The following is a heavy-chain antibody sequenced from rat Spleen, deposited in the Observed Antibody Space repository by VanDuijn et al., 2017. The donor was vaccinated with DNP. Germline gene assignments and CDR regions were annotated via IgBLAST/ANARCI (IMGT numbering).Heavy chain of an antibody. CDR2: ITSSGGST. J-gene: IGHJ2*01. CDR3: ARGGYPDY. D-gene: IGHD1-4*01. Sequence: EVQLVESGGDLVQPGRSLKLSCVASGFTFNNYWVTWIRQVPGKGLEWVASITSSGGSTYYPDSVKGRFTISRDNAKNTLYLQMNSLRSEDTATYYCARGGYPDYWGQGVMVTVSS. CDR1: GFTFNNYW. V-gene: IGHV5-31*01.